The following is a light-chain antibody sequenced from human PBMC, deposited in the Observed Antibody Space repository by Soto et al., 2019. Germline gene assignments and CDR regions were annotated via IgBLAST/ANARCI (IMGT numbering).Light chain of an antibody. CDR1: SGSIASNY. Sequence: NFMLTQPHSVSESPGKTVTISCTRSSGSIASNYVQWYQQRPGSSPTAVIYEDNRRPSGVPDRFSASIDRSSNSASLTISGLKAEDEADYYCQSYDTSTWVFGGGTQLTVL. V-gene: IGLV6-57*01. CDR3: QSYDTSTWV. CDR2: EDN. J-gene: IGLJ3*02.